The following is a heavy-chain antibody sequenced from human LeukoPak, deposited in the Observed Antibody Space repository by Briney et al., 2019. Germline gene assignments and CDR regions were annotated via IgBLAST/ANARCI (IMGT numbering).Heavy chain of an antibody. Sequence: PGGSLRLSCAASGFTFSRYSMNWVRQAPGKGLEWVSSISSSSSYIYYADSVKGRFTISRDNAKNSLSLQMNSLRAEDTAVYYCARAHGGWYDAFDIWGQGTMVTVSS. CDR2: ISSSSSYI. CDR1: GFTFSRYS. D-gene: IGHD6-19*01. J-gene: IGHJ3*02. CDR3: ARAHGGWYDAFDI. V-gene: IGHV3-21*01.